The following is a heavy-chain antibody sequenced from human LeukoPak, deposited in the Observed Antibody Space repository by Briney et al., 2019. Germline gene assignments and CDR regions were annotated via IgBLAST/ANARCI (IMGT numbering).Heavy chain of an antibody. J-gene: IGHJ5*02. D-gene: IGHD3-10*01. CDR1: GFTFSSYG. CDR3: AKDLELLWFGELSPNWFDP. CDR2: ISYDGSNK. V-gene: IGHV3-30*18. Sequence: GGSLRLSCAASGFTFSSYGMHWVRQAPGKGLEWVAVISYDGSNKYYADSVKGRFTISRDNSKNTLYLQMNSLRAEDTAVYYCAKDLELLWFGELSPNWFDPWGQGTLVTVSS.